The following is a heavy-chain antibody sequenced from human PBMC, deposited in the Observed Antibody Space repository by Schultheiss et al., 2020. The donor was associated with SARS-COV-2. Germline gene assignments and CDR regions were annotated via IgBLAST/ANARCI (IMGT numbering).Heavy chain of an antibody. Sequence: GGSLRLSCAASGFTFSSYAISWVRQAPGKGLEWVSAISGSGGSTYYADSVKGRFTISRDNSKNTLYLQMNSLRAEDTAVYYCAKDWALASNGRAFDIWGQGTMVTVSS. CDR3: AKDWALASNGRAFDI. V-gene: IGHV3-23*01. CDR2: ISGSGGST. CDR1: GFTFSSYA. D-gene: IGHD3-16*01. J-gene: IGHJ3*02.